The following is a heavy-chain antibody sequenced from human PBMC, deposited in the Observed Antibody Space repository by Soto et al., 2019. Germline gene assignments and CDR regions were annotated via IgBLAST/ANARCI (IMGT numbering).Heavy chain of an antibody. Sequence: ASVKVSCKTSGYTFTGHIIHWLRQAPGQGLEWLGWINPKSGDKLYAQKFQGRVTMTRDTSASTAYMDLARLKSDATAVYYCVRAHALGFSNWFDPWGRGTLVTVSS. V-gene: IGHV1-2*02. CDR3: VRAHALGFSNWFDP. CDR1: GYTFTGHI. J-gene: IGHJ5*02. D-gene: IGHD3-10*01. CDR2: INPKSGDK.